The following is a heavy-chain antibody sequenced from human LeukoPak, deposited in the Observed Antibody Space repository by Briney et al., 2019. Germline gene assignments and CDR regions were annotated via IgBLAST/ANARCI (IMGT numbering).Heavy chain of an antibody. V-gene: IGHV3-23*01. CDR1: GFTFSSYA. CDR3: AKDDAATVTSPIDY. CDR2: ISGSGGST. D-gene: IGHD4-17*01. J-gene: IGHJ4*02. Sequence: PGGSLRLSCAASGFTFSSYAMSWVRQAPGKGLEWVSVISGSGGSTYDADSVKGRFTISRDNSKNTLYLQMNSLRAEDTAVYYCAKDDAATVTSPIDYWGQGTLVTVSS.